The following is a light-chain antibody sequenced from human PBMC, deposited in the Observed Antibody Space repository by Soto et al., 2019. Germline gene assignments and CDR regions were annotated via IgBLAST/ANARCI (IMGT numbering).Light chain of an antibody. CDR1: GSDIGTYNY. CDR2: DVT. CDR3: KSYTSASTYV. J-gene: IGLJ1*01. Sequence: QSVLTRSASVSGSPGQSITISCTGTGSDIGTYNYVSWYQHHPGKAPKFIIYDVTNRPSGVSDRFSGSKSGNTASLTISGLQAEDEADYFCKSYTSASTYVFGTGTKVTVL. V-gene: IGLV2-14*03.